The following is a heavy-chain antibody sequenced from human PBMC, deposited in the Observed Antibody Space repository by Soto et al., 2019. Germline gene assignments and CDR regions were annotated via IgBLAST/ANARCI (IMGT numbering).Heavy chain of an antibody. D-gene: IGHD1-1*01. CDR2: ISGRRGGT. J-gene: IGHJ6*02. Sequence: QCQLVQSGVEVTKPGASVRVSCKASGYPFTNYGINWVRLAPGQGVEWMGRISGRRGGTNYVPKFRDRSIIATDPSTTTAYMALRRMRLDDTAVYYCEKDGGHCERMHSCGMDVWSQGTTVTASS. CDR3: EKDGGHCERMHSCGMDV. CDR1: GYPFTNYG. V-gene: IGHV1-18*01.